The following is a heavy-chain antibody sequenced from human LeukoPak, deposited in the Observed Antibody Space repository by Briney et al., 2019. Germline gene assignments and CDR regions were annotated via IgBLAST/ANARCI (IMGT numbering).Heavy chain of an antibody. CDR2: ISSSGSTI. J-gene: IGHJ4*02. V-gene: IGHV3-48*03. CDR3: ARDRTYGVDY. D-gene: IGHD1-1*01. CDR1: GFTFSSYE. Sequence: GGSLRLSCAASGFTFSSYELNWVRQAPGKGLEWVSYISSSGSTIYYADSVKGRFTISRDNAKNSLYLQMNSLRAEDTAVYYCARDRTYGVDYWGQGTLVTVSS.